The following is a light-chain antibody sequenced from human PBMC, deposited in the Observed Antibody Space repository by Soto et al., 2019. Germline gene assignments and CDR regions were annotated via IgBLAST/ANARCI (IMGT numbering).Light chain of an antibody. CDR3: QQYGSSGT. J-gene: IGKJ1*01. CDR1: QSVSSN. CDR2: GAS. Sequence: EIVMTQSPATLSVSPGERATLSCRASQSVSSNLAWYQQKPGQAPRLLIYGASNRATGIPDRFSGSGSGTDFTLTISSLEPEDFAVYYCQQYGSSGTFGQGTKVDIK. V-gene: IGKV3-20*01.